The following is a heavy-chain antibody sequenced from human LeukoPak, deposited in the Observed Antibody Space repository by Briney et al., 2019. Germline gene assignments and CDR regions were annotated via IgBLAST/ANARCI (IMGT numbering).Heavy chain of an antibody. V-gene: IGHV4-59*12. Sequence: SETLSLTCTVSGGSISSYYWSWIRQPPGKGLEWIGYIYYSGSTNYNPSLKSRVTISVDTSKNQFSLKLSSVTAADTAVYYCAQATAHDAFDIWGQGTMVTVSS. CDR1: GGSISSYY. D-gene: IGHD2-21*02. CDR3: AQATAHDAFDI. J-gene: IGHJ3*02. CDR2: IYYSGST.